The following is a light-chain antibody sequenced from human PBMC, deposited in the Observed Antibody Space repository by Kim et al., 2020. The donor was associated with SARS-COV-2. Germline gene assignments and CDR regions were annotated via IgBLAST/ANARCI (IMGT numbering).Light chain of an antibody. V-gene: IGKV3-20*01. CDR3: QQYGSSLT. Sequence: IVLTQSPDTLSLSPGDRATLSCRASQGVSSNNLAWYQQKPGQAPRLLIYGASSRAAGIPDRFSGSGSGTDFTLTISRLEPEDFAVFHCQQYGSSLTFGQGTRLEIK. J-gene: IGKJ5*01. CDR2: GAS. CDR1: QGVSSNN.